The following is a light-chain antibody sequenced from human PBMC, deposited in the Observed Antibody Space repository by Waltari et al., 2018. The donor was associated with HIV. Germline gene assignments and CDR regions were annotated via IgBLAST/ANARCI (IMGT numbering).Light chain of an antibody. Sequence: QSALTQPASVSGSPGQSITISCTGTSSDVGGYNYVSWYQQHPGKAPKPMIYDVSKRPSGVSNRFSGSKSGNPASLTISGLQAEDESDYYCCSYAGSSTFAVFGGGTKLTVL. J-gene: IGLJ2*01. CDR1: SSDVGGYNY. CDR3: CSYAGSSTFAV. V-gene: IGLV2-23*02. CDR2: DVS.